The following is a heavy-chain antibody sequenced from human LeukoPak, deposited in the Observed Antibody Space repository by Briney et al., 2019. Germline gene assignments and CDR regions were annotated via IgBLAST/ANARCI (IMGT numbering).Heavy chain of an antibody. CDR3: ARALRLRNNYYYYYYYMDV. D-gene: IGHD4-17*01. CDR1: GYTFTSYD. CDR2: MNPNSGNT. V-gene: IGHV1-8*01. Sequence: GASVKVSCKASGYTFTSYDINWVRQATGQGLEWMGWMNPNSGNTGYAQKFQGRVTMTRNTSISTAYMELSGLRSEDTAVYYCARALRLRNNYYYYYYYMDVWGKGTTVTVSS. J-gene: IGHJ6*03.